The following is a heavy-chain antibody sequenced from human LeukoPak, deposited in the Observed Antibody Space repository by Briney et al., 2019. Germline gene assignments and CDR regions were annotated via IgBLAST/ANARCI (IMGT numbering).Heavy chain of an antibody. D-gene: IGHD3-10*01. Sequence: DSVKVSCKASGYTFSGTGWYLYWLRQVPGQGLECMGWIYPYTGATHYAQKFQGRVAMTRDTSISTAYMELSRLRPDDTAVYYCARDGPAQMVDFDYWGQGTLVTVSS. CDR1: GYTFSGTGWY. J-gene: IGHJ4*02. CDR3: ARDGPAQMVDFDY. V-gene: IGHV1-2*02. CDR2: IYPYTGAT.